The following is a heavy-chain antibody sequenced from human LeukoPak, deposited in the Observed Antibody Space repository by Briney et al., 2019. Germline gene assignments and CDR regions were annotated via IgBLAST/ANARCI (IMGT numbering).Heavy chain of an antibody. CDR1: GGSFSGYY. V-gene: IGHV4-34*01. CDR3: ARVLYDSSGYYYDYYYYYYMDV. Sequence: SETLSLTCAVYGGSFSGYYWSWIRQPPGKGLEWIGEINHSGSTNYNPSLKSRVTISVDTSKNQFSLKLGSVTAADTAVYYCARVLYDSSGYYYDYYYYYYMDVWGKGTTVTVSS. D-gene: IGHD3-22*01. CDR2: INHSGST. J-gene: IGHJ6*03.